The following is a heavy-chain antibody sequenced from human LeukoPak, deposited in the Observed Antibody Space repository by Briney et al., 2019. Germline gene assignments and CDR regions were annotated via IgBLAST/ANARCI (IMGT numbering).Heavy chain of an antibody. D-gene: IGHD3-10*01. Sequence: PGGSLRLSCAASGFTFSSYGMHWVRQAPGKGLEWVAVVWYDASDKYYRDSVKGQFTISRDNSENTLYLQMNSLRAEDTAVYYCARGNYGSGSNYNYGMDVWGRGTTVIVYS. CDR3: ARGNYGSGSNYNYGMDV. V-gene: IGHV3-33*08. CDR1: GFTFSSYG. J-gene: IGHJ6*02. CDR2: VWYDASDK.